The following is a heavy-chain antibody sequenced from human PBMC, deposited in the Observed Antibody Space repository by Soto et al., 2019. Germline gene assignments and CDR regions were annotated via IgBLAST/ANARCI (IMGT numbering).Heavy chain of an antibody. CDR2: KSGNGGDE. Sequence: QVQLVESGGGVVQPGGSLRLSCEASGFTFGHYGMEWVRQAPGKGLEWVAVKSGNGGDEFYADSVKGRFTISRDNSRNVLYLQMNSLRPEDTGVYFCAKEGCSGGICFGFDDWGQGTLVTVSS. CDR1: GFTFGHYG. J-gene: IGHJ4*02. CDR3: AKEGCSGGICFGFDD. D-gene: IGHD2-15*01. V-gene: IGHV3-30*18.